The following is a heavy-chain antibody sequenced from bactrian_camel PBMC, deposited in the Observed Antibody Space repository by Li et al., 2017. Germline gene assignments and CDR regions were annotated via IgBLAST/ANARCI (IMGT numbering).Heavy chain of an antibody. Sequence: VQLVESGGGSVQAGGSLNLSCATSGYSSLCMGWFRQAPGKEREGVAVIGIDGSTTYAVSVKGRFTISKDNVKNTLYLQMNGLKPEDTAMYYCAVESRASCALQVLSVAGYNYWGQGTQVTVS. CDR3: AVESRASCALQVLSVAGYNY. D-gene: IGHD6*01. J-gene: IGHJ4*01. CDR2: IGIDGST. V-gene: IGHV3S53*01. CDR1: GYSSLC.